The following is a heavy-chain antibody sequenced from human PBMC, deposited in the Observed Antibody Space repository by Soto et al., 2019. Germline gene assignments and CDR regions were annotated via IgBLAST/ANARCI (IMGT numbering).Heavy chain of an antibody. Sequence: EVQLVESGGGLVQPGGSLRLSCAASGFTFSSYWMNWVRQAPGKGLVWVSRLNSDGSSTSYADSVKGRFTISRDNAKNTLYLKMNSLRAEDTAVYYCAREGTALYFDYWGQGTLVTVSS. D-gene: IGHD1-1*01. J-gene: IGHJ4*02. CDR1: GFTFSSYW. CDR2: LNSDGSST. V-gene: IGHV3-74*01. CDR3: AREGTALYFDY.